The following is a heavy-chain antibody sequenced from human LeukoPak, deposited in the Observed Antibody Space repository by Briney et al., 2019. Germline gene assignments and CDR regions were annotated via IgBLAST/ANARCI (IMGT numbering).Heavy chain of an antibody. V-gene: IGHV3-23*01. J-gene: IGHJ4*02. CDR1: GFTFSGYA. D-gene: IGHD3-3*01. CDR3: AKAESAYYDFWSGLYYFDY. Sequence: GGSLRLSCAASGFTFSGYAMSWVRQAPGKGLEWVSAISGSGGSTYYADSVKGRFTISRDNSKNTLYLQMNSLRAEDTAVYYCAKAESAYYDFWSGLYYFDYWGQGTLVTVSS. CDR2: ISGSGGST.